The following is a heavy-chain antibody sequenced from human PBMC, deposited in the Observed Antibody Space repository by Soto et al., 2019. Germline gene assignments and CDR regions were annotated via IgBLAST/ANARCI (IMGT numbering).Heavy chain of an antibody. J-gene: IGHJ5*02. CDR3: ARGEYFYIWFDP. Sequence: QVQLVQSGAEVKKPGASVKVSCKASGYTFSNSDINWVRQATGQGLEWMGWIKPNSGNRASAQKFRGRVTMTRDTSTSTAYMELSSLKYEDTAVYFCARGEYFYIWFDPWGQGTLVTVSS. CDR1: GYTFSNSD. CDR2: IKPNSGNR. V-gene: IGHV1-8*01. D-gene: IGHD2-2*01.